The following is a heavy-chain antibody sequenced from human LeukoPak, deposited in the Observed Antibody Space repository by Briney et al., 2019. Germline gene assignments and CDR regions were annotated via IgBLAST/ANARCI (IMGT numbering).Heavy chain of an antibody. CDR1: GYTFTSYG. D-gene: IGHD6-13*01. V-gene: IGHV1-18*01. Sequence: ASVKVSCKASGYTFTSYGISWVRQAPGQGLEWMGWISAYNGNTNYAQKLQGRVTMTIDTSTSTAYMELRSLRSDDTAVYYCARDEAAAGRFDYWGQGTLVTVSS. CDR3: ARDEAAAGRFDY. J-gene: IGHJ4*02. CDR2: ISAYNGNT.